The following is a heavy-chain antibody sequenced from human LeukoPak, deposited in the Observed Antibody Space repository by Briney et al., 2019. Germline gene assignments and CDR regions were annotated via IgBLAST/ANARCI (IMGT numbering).Heavy chain of an antibody. CDR3: ARGSSSGWFLFDY. Sequence: GGSLRLSCAASGFTFSSYSMNWVRQAPGKGLEWVSYISSSSSTIYYADSVKDRFTISRDNAKNSLYLQMNSLRAEDTAVYYCARGSSSGWFLFDYWGQGTLVTVSS. CDR2: ISSSSSTI. J-gene: IGHJ4*02. D-gene: IGHD6-19*01. V-gene: IGHV3-48*04. CDR1: GFTFSSYS.